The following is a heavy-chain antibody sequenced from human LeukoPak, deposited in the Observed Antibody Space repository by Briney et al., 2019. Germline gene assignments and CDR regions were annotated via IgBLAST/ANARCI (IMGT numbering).Heavy chain of an antibody. Sequence: GGSLRLSCAASGFTFSSYRMNWVRQAPGKGLEWVSSIKSSGSYKYYVDSVKGRFTISRDNAKNSLYLQMNSLRAEDTAVYYCARVLSVVRGDDFDIWGQGTMVTVSS. CDR1: GFTFSSYR. CDR2: IKSSGSYK. V-gene: IGHV3-21*01. D-gene: IGHD3-16*01. CDR3: ARVLSVVRGDDFDI. J-gene: IGHJ3*02.